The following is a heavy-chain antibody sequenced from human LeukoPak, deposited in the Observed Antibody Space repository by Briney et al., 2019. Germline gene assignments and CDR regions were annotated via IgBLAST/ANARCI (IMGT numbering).Heavy chain of an antibody. CDR3: ARLWFGELLYMDV. D-gene: IGHD3-10*01. V-gene: IGHV4-39*01. J-gene: IGHJ6*03. CDR2: IYYSGST. Sequence: SGTLSLTCTVSGGSISSSSYYWGWIRQPPGKGLEWIGSIYYSGSTYYNPSLKSRVTISVDTSKNQFSLKLSSVTAADTAVYYCARLWFGELLYMDVWGKGTTVTISS. CDR1: GGSISSSSYY.